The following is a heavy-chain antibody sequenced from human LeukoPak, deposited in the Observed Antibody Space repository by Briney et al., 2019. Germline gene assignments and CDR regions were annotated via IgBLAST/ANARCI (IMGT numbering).Heavy chain of an antibody. CDR3: AKGRAAAGLYYFDY. CDR2: IRYDGSNK. J-gene: IGHJ4*02. Sequence: GGSLRLSCAASGFTFSSYGMHWVRQAPGKGLEWVAFIRYDGSNKYYADSVKGRFTISRDNSKNTLYLQMNSLRAEDTAVYYCAKGRAAAGLYYFDYWGQGTLVTVSS. CDR1: GFTFSSYG. V-gene: IGHV3-30*02. D-gene: IGHD6-13*01.